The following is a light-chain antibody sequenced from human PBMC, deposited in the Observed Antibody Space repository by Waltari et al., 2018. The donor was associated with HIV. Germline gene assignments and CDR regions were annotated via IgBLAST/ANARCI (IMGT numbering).Light chain of an antibody. Sequence: QSVLTQPPSVSGAPGQRVTISCTGSSSHIGAGYDVHWYQQLPGTAPKLLIYDNINRPSGVPDRFSGSKSGTSASLAITGLQAEDEADYYCQSYDSSLRVFGGGTKLTVL. V-gene: IGLV1-40*01. CDR1: SSHIGAGYD. CDR2: DNI. CDR3: QSYDSSLRV. J-gene: IGLJ3*02.